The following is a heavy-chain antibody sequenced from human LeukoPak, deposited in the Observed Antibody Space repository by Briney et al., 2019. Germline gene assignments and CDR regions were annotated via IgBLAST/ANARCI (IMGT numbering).Heavy chain of an antibody. D-gene: IGHD2-2*01. J-gene: IGHJ4*02. Sequence: GASVKVSCKASGGTFSSYAISWVRQAPGQGLEWMGGIIPIFGTANYAQKFQGRVTITTDESTSTAYMELSSLRSDDTAVYYCARGDIVVVPATDYWGQGTLVTVSS. CDR3: ARGDIVVVPATDY. CDR2: IIPIFGTA. CDR1: GGTFSSYA. V-gene: IGHV1-69*05.